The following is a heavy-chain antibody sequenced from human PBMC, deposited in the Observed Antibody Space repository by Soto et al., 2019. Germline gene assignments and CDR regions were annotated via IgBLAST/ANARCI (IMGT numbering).Heavy chain of an antibody. CDR2: IIPSLGKA. D-gene: IGHD3-3*01. CDR1: GYTFTSYA. Sequence: SVKVSCKASGYTFTSYAMHWVRQAPGQGLEWMGRIIPSLGKANYAQKFQGRVTITADKSTSTAYMELSRLRSEDTAVYYCARASRGEYDFSPWGQGTLVTVSS. V-gene: IGHV1-69*04. CDR3: ARASRGEYDFSP. J-gene: IGHJ5*02.